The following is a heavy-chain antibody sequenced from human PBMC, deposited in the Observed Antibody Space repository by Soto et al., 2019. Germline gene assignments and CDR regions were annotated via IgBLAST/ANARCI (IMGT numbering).Heavy chain of an antibody. V-gene: IGHV1-8*01. CDR1: GYTLTSYD. J-gene: IGHJ6*03. CDR3: ARGRQDYSSYYYYMDV. CDR2: MNPNSGNT. Sequence: ASVKVSCKASGYTLTSYDINWVRQATGQGLEWMGWMNPNSGNTGYAQKFQGRVTMTRNTSISTAYMELSSLRSEDTAVYYCARGRQDYSSYYYYMDVWGKGTTVTVSS.